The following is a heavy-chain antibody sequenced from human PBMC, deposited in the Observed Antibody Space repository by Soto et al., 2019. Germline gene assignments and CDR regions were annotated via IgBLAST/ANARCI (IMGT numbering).Heavy chain of an antibody. CDR3: ARGFYYGSGAKPHYYYYMDV. D-gene: IGHD3-10*01. J-gene: IGHJ6*03. CDR1: GGTFSSYT. CDR2: IIPILGIA. V-gene: IGHV1-69*02. Sequence: QVQLVQSGAEVQKPGSSVKVSCKASGGTFSSYTISWVRQAPGQGLEWMGRIIPILGIANYAQKFQGRVTITADKSTSTAYMELSSLRSEDTAVYYCARGFYYGSGAKPHYYYYMDVWGKGTTVTVSS.